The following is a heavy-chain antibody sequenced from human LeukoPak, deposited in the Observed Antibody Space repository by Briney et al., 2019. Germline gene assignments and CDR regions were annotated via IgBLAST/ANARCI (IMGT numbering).Heavy chain of an antibody. CDR2: ISYDGSNK. D-gene: IGHD3-22*01. CDR1: GFTFSSYG. CDR3: AKAQDYYYDSRDLAFDI. Sequence: HPGGSLRLSCAASGFTFSSYGMHWVRQAPGKGLEWVAVISYDGSNKYYADSVKGRFTISRDNSKNTLYLQMNSLRAEDTAVYYCAKAQDYYYDSRDLAFDIWGQGTMVTVSS. J-gene: IGHJ3*02. V-gene: IGHV3-30*18.